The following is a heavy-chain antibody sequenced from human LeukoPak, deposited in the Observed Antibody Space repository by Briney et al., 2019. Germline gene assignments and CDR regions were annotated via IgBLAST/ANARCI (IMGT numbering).Heavy chain of an antibody. Sequence: PGGSPRLSCAASGFTFSTHWMHWVRQAPGKGLEWVSRINNDGGTTSYADSVKGRFTISSDNAKNTLYLQMNSLRAEDTAVYYCARGGIGGCFDYWGRGTLVTVSS. CDR3: ARGGIGGCFDY. D-gene: IGHD3-16*01. CDR2: INNDGGTT. V-gene: IGHV3-74*01. CDR1: GFTFSTHW. J-gene: IGHJ4*02.